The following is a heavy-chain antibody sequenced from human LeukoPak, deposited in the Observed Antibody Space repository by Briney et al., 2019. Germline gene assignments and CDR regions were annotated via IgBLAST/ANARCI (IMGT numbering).Heavy chain of an antibody. D-gene: IGHD2-21*02. CDR3: ARRDCVGDCYSNWFDP. CDR1: GYTFTNYF. V-gene: IGHV1-46*01. Sequence: ASAKVSCKASGYTFTNYFMHWVRQAPGQGLEWMGIINPRGGSTGYAQKFQSRITMTTDMSTRTVYMELSSLESEDTAVYYCARRDCVGDCYSNWFDPWGQGTLVTVSS. CDR2: INPRGGST. J-gene: IGHJ5*02.